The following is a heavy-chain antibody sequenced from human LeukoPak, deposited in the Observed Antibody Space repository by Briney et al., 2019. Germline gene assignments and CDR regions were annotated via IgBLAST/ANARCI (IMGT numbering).Heavy chain of an antibody. CDR1: GFTFSDYV. CDR3: TRDGGDSTKTAFDM. CDR2: IRRGTNNYTT. V-gene: IGHV3-72*01. J-gene: IGHJ3*02. Sequence: PGGSLRLSCAASGFTFSDYVLGWVRQAPGKGLEWVGRIRRGTNNYTTEYAASVKGRFISSRDESKKSLHLHMNSLKTEDTAVYHCTRDGGDSTKTAFDMWGQGTMVTVSS. D-gene: IGHD2/OR15-2a*01.